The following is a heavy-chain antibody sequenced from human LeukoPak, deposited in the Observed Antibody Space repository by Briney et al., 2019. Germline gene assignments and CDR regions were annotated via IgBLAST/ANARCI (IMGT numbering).Heavy chain of an antibody. V-gene: IGHV1-46*01. J-gene: IGHJ4*02. D-gene: IGHD6-13*01. Sequence: ASVKVSCKASGYTFTDYYMHWVRQAPGQGLEWMGIINPSGGSTSYAQKFQGRVTMTRDTSTSTVYMELSSLRSEDTAVYYCARVGYTDSWYSSPPFDYWGQGTLVTVSS. CDR1: GYTFTDYY. CDR3: ARVGYTDSWYSSPPFDY. CDR2: INPSGGST.